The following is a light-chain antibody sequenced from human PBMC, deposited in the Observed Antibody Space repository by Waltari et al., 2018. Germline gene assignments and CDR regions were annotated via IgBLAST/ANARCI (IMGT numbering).Light chain of an antibody. CDR1: QSVSSSN. Sequence: EIVLTQSPGTLSLSPGERATLSCRASQSVSSSNLAWYQQKPGQAPRLLIYGASSRATGIPDRFSGGGSGTDFTLTISRLEPEDFAVYYCQQYGSSPPLTFGGGTKVEIK. V-gene: IGKV3-20*01. CDR2: GAS. CDR3: QQYGSSPPLT. J-gene: IGKJ4*01.